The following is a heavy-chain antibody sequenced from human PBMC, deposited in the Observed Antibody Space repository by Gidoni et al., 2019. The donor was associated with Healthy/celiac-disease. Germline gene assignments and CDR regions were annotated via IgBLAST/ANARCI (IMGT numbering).Heavy chain of an antibody. CDR3: ARGDVLLWFGELPFDY. J-gene: IGHJ4*02. CDR1: GFPFSSYW. V-gene: IGHV3-7*01. D-gene: IGHD3-10*01. CDR2: IKQDGSEK. Sequence: EVQLVESGGGLVQPGGSLRLSCAASGFPFSSYWMSWVRQAPGKGLEWVANIKQDGSEKYYVDAGKGRFTISRDNAKNSLYLQMNSLRAEDTAVYYCARGDVLLWFGELPFDYWGQGTLFTVSS.